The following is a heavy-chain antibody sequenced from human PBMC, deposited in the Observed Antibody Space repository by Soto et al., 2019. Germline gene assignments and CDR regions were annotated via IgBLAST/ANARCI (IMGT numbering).Heavy chain of an antibody. CDR1: GGSISSSSYY. D-gene: IGHD6-13*01. CDR3: ARVGIAAAGDAFDI. J-gene: IGHJ3*02. CDR2: IYYSGST. V-gene: IGHV4-39*07. Sequence: PSETLSLTCTVSGGSISSSSYYWGWIRQPPGKGLEWIGSIYYSGSTYYNPSLKSRVTMSVDTSKNQFSLKLSSVTAADTAVYYCARVGIAAAGDAFDIWGQGTMVTVSS.